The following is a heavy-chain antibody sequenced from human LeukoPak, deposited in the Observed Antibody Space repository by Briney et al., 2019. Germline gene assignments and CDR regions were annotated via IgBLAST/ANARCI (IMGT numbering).Heavy chain of an antibody. V-gene: IGHV4-39*07. Sequence: PSETLSLTCTVSGGSISSSSYYWGWLRQPPGKGLEWIGSIYYSGSTYYNPSLKSRVTISVDTSKNQFSLKLSSVTAADTAVYYCARDPMRHYGLYYFDYWGQGTLVTVSS. CDR3: ARDPMRHYGLYYFDY. CDR1: GGSISSSSYY. J-gene: IGHJ4*02. D-gene: IGHD4-17*01. CDR2: IYYSGST.